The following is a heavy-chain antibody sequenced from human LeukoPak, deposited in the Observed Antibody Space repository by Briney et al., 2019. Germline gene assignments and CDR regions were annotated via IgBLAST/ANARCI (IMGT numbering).Heavy chain of an antibody. CDR3: ARSISSGWRAYYFDY. CDR2: TRNKANSYTT. D-gene: IGHD6-19*01. V-gene: IGHV3-72*01. CDR1: GFTFSDHY. Sequence: GGSLRLSCAASGFTFSDHYMDWVRQAPGKGLEWVGRTRNKANSYTTEYAASVKGRFTISRDDSKNSLYLQMNSLKTEDTAVYYCARSISSGWRAYYFDYWGQGTLVTVSS. J-gene: IGHJ4*02.